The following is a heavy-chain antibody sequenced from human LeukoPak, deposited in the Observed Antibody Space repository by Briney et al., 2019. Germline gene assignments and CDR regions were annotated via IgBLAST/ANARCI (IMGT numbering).Heavy chain of an antibody. Sequence: GGSLRLSCAASGYTFSSYEMNCVREAPGKGLEWVSYIISSGSTINYADSVKGRFTISRDTAKNSLYLQMNSLRAEDTAVYYCARDRIAAAGTEYYYYGMDVWGKGTTVTVSS. CDR2: IISSGSTI. D-gene: IGHD6-13*01. J-gene: IGHJ6*04. CDR1: GYTFSSYE. CDR3: ARDRIAAAGTEYYYYGMDV. V-gene: IGHV3-48*03.